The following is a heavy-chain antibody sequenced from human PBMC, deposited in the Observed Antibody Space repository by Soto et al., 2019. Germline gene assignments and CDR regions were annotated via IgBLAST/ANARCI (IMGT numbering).Heavy chain of an antibody. Sequence: QVQLVQSGAEVKKPGASVKVSCKASGYTFTSYAIHWVRQAPGQRLEWMGWINAGNGNTKYAQKFQDRVTITRDTSASTAYMELSSLRSEDTAVYYCARDLGGWPDYWGQGTLVTVSS. CDR2: INAGNGNT. CDR1: GYTFTSYA. CDR3: ARDLGGWPDY. V-gene: IGHV1-3*01. D-gene: IGHD6-19*01. J-gene: IGHJ4*02.